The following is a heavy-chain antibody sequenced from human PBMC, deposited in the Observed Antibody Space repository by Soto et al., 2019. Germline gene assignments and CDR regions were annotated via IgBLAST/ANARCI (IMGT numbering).Heavy chain of an antibody. Sequence: EVQLLESGGGLVQPGGSLRLSCEASGFTFSSYAMSWVRQAPGKGLEWVSAISGSGGSTYYADSVKGRFTISRDNSKNTLYLQMNSLRAEDTAVYYCAKDPWGVWSGSSAFAYWGQGTLVTVSS. V-gene: IGHV3-23*01. J-gene: IGHJ4*02. D-gene: IGHD1-26*01. CDR2: ISGSGGST. CDR1: GFTFSSYA. CDR3: AKDPWGVWSGSSAFAY.